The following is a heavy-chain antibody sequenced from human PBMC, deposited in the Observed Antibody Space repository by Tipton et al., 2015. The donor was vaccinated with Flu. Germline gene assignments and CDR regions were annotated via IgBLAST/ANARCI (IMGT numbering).Heavy chain of an antibody. V-gene: IGHV4-4*07. Sequence: LRLSCTVSGNSVSSYYWSWIRQPPGKGLEWIGRISTSGSTNYNPSLKSRVTMSVDTSKKHFSLKLSSVTAADTAVYYCARGRVGTFDYWGQGTLVSVSS. J-gene: IGHJ4*02. CDR2: ISTSGST. CDR3: ARGRVGTFDY. D-gene: IGHD2/OR15-2a*01. CDR1: GNSVSSYY.